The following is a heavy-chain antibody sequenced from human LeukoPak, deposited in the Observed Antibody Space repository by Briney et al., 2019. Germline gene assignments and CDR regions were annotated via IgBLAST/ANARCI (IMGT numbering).Heavy chain of an antibody. CDR1: GYSFTSYW. J-gene: IGHJ6*03. CDR3: ARLGSSSSVNYYYYYMDV. D-gene: IGHD6-6*01. CDR2: IYPGDSDT. Sequence: GESLKISCKGSGYSFTSYWIGWVRQMPGKGLEWMGIIYPGDSDTRYSPSFQGQVTISADKSISTAYLQWSSLKASDTAMYYCARLGSSSSVNYYYYYMDVWGKGTTVTVSS. V-gene: IGHV5-51*01.